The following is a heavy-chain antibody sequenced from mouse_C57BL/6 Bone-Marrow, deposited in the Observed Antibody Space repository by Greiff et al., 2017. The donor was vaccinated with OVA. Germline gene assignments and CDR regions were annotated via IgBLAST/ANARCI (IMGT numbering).Heavy chain of an antibody. D-gene: IGHD2-3*01. J-gene: IGHJ4*01. CDR3: AGGWSSMDY. Sequence: QVQLQQSGAELARPGASVKLSCKASGYTFTSYGISWVKQRTGQGLEWIGESYPRSGNTYYNEKFKGKATLTADKSSRTAYMELRSLTSEDSAVYFCAGGWSSMDYWGQGTSVTVSS. CDR2: SYPRSGNT. CDR1: GYTFTSYG. V-gene: IGHV1-81*01.